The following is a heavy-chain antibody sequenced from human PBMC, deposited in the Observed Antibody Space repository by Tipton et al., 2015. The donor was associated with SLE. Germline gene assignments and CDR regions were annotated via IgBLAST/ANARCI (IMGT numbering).Heavy chain of an antibody. V-gene: IGHV4-39*07. D-gene: IGHD3-22*01. Sequence: LRLSCTVSGGSISSSSYYWGWIRQPPGKGLEWIGSTYYSGSTYYNPSLKSRVTISVDTSKNQFSLKLSSVTAADTAVYYCARGTPYYYDSSGYGNDAFDIWGQGTMVTVSS. CDR2: TYYSGST. CDR1: GGSISSSSYY. J-gene: IGHJ3*02. CDR3: ARGTPYYYDSSGYGNDAFDI.